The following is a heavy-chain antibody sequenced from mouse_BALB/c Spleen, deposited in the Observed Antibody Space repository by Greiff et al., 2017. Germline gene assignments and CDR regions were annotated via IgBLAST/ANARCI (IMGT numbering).Heavy chain of an antibody. Sequence: QVQLKQSGPELVKPGASVRISCKASGYTFTSYYIHWVKQRPGQGLEWIGWIYPGNVNTKYNEKFKGKATLTADKSSSTAYMQLSSLNSEDSAVYFCERRRGNSCAMDYWGQGTSVTVSS. J-gene: IGHJ4*01. D-gene: IGHD2-1*01. CDR3: ERRRGNSCAMDY. CDR2: IYPGNVNT. V-gene: IGHV1S56*01. CDR1: GYTFTSYY.